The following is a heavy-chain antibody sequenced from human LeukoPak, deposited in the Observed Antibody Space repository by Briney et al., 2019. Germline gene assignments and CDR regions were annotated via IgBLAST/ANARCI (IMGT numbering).Heavy chain of an antibody. V-gene: IGHV3-53*01. CDR1: GFTVSSNY. J-gene: IGHJ4*02. CDR2: IYRGGST. CDR3: ARGEGNTAMAPGTYYFDY. D-gene: IGHD5-18*01. Sequence: PGGSLRLSCAASGFTVSSNYMSWVRQAPGKGLEWVSVIYRGGSTYYAESVKGRFTISRDNAKNSLYLQMNSLRAEDTAVYYCARGEGNTAMAPGTYYFDYWGQGTLVTVSS.